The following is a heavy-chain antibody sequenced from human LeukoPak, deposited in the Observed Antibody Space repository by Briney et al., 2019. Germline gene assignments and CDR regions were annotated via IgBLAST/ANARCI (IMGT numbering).Heavy chain of an antibody. CDR2: XXPIFGTA. V-gene: IGHV1-69*13. Sequence: SVKVSCKASGGTFSSYAISWVRQAPGQGLEXXXXXXPIFGTANYAQKFQGRVTITADESTSTAYMELSSLRSEDTAVYYCARGRRGNYGSATDRFDYWGQGTLVTVSS. CDR1: GGTFSSYA. J-gene: IGHJ4*02. CDR3: ARGRRGNYGSATDRFDY. D-gene: IGHD3-10*01.